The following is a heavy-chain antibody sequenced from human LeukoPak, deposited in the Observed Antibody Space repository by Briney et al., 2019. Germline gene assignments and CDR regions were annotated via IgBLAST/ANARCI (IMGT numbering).Heavy chain of an antibody. CDR2: IYHSGIT. V-gene: IGHV4-59*01. CDR1: GGPIDSFY. J-gene: IGHJ4*02. D-gene: IGHD6-19*01. Sequence: SSETLSLTCSLSGGPIDSFYWTWIRQPPGKGLEWIGYIYHSGITNYNPSLKSRVTISIDKSKSQFSLKLSSVTAADTAVYYCASAVAGIRDWGQGTLVTVSS. CDR3: ASAVAGIRD.